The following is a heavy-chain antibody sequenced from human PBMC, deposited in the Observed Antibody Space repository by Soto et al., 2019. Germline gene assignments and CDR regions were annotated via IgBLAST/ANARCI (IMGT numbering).Heavy chain of an antibody. CDR3: AARAPAFDY. V-gene: IGHV1-18*01. CDR1: GYTFTRWG. CDR2: ISTDKGDS. Sequence: QVQLVQSGPEVKKPGASVKVSCKTSGYTFTRWGIGWVRQAPGQGLEWMGCISTDKGDSKYAQNFQGRVTMTTDTSTGKGYLELRSLRSDDTAVYYCAARAPAFDYRGQVTLVTVSS. J-gene: IGHJ4*02.